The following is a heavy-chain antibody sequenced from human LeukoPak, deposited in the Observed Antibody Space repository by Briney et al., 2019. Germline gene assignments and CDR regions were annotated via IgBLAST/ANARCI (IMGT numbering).Heavy chain of an antibody. V-gene: IGHV1-3*01. Sequence: ASVKVSCKASGYTFTSYAMHWVRQAPGQRLEWMGWINAGNGNTKYSQKFQGGVTITRDTSASTAYMELSSLRSEDTAVYYCASSMVRGVDFDYWGQGTLVTASS. CDR1: GYTFTSYA. CDR2: INAGNGNT. D-gene: IGHD3-10*01. J-gene: IGHJ4*02. CDR3: ASSMVRGVDFDY.